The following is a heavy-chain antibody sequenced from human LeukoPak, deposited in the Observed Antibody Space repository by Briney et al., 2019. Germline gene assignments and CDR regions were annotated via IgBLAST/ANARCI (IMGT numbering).Heavy chain of an antibody. CDR3: ARGKYFTF. J-gene: IGHJ3*01. CDR2: ITGSGGST. V-gene: IGHV3-23*01. D-gene: IGHD2/OR15-2a*01. CDR1: GFTFSTYA. Sequence: GGSLRLSCAASGFTFSTYAMSWVRQAPGKGLEWVSSITGSGGSTYYADSVKGRFAISRDNSKNSLYLQMNSLRAEDTAVYYCARGKYFTFWGQGTMVTVSS.